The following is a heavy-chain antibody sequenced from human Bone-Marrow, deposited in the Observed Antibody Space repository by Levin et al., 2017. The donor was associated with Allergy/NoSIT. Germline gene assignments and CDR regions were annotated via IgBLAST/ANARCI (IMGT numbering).Heavy chain of an antibody. D-gene: IGHD1-14*01. V-gene: IGHV1-69*06. Sequence: ASVKVSCKASGGSFSNSALSWVRQAPGQGLEWMGGIIPMFGSAKYAQKFQGRVTISADKSTSTAYMEVSSLRSEDTAVYYCGVIEFDNNGDYYYYYIDVWGKGTPVTVSS. J-gene: IGHJ6*03. CDR2: IIPMFGSA. CDR3: GVIEFDNNGDYYYYYIDV. CDR1: GGSFSNSA.